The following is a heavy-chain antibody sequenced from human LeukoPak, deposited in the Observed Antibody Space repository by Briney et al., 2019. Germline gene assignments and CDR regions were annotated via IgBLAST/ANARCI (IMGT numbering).Heavy chain of an antibody. CDR1: GYSFTSHG. D-gene: IGHD2-15*01. Sequence: PGASVKVSCKPSGYSFTSHGISWVRQAPGQGLEWMGWISTDNGDTNYAQNFQGRVTMTTDTPTSTAYMELRSLRPDDTAIYYCAADQGYCSGGTCLRNWFDPWGQGTLVTVSS. CDR3: AADQGYCSGGTCLRNWFDP. J-gene: IGHJ5*02. CDR2: ISTDNGDT. V-gene: IGHV1-18*01.